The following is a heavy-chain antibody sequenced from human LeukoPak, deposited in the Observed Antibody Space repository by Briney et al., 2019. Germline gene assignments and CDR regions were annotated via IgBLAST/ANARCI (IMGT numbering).Heavy chain of an antibody. CDR1: GGTFSSYA. Sequence: SVKASCKASGGTFSSYAISGVRQAPGQGLEWMGGIIPIFGTANYAQKFQGRVTITADESTSTAYKELSSLKSEDTAVYYCARGPLSGDYGDYWGQGTLVTVSS. CDR3: ARGPLSGDYGDY. J-gene: IGHJ4*02. CDR2: IIPIFGTA. D-gene: IGHD4-17*01. V-gene: IGHV1-69*01.